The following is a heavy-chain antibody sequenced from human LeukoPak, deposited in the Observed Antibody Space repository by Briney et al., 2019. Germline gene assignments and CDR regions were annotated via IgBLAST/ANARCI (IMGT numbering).Heavy chain of an antibody. CDR2: IYSGGST. Sequence: GGSLRLSCAASGFPSSATKLSGFGRAQGKGWEWVSVIYSGGSTYYADSVKGRFTISRDNSKNTLYLQMNSLRAEDTAVYYCARGPLPMTGLCDWGQGTLVTVSS. V-gene: IGHV3-66*01. D-gene: IGHD3-9*01. CDR1: GFPSSATK. CDR3: ARGPLPMTGLCD. J-gene: IGHJ4*02.